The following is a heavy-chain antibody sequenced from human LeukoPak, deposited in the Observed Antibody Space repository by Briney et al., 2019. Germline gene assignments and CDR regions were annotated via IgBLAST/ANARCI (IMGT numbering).Heavy chain of an antibody. Sequence: GRSLRPSCAAFGFTFDDFAMSWVRQAPGKGLEWVSVISRNSGTIRYVDSVKGRFTISRDNARDSLYLEMNSLRIEDTALYYCANGDPLDNWGQGTLVAVSS. CDR2: ISRNSGTI. J-gene: IGHJ4*02. V-gene: IGHV3-9*01. CDR3: ANGDPLDN. CDR1: GFTFDDFA.